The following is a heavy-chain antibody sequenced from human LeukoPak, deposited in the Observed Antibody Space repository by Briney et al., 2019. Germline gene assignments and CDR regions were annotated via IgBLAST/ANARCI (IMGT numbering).Heavy chain of an antibody. CDR3: ARHSLGIVGAGSLGDAFHI. Sequence: SETLSLTCTVSGGSISSGSYDWGWVRQPPGKGLEWIGSIYYSGSTYYNPSLKSRVTISVDTSKNQFSLKLSSVTAADTAVYYCARHSLGIVGAGSLGDAFHIWGQGTMVTVSS. CDR1: GGSISSGSYD. V-gene: IGHV4-39*01. CDR2: IYYSGST. D-gene: IGHD1-26*01. J-gene: IGHJ3*02.